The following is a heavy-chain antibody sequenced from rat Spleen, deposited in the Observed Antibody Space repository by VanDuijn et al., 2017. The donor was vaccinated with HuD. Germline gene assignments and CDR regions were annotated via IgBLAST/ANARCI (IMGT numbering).Heavy chain of an antibody. D-gene: IGHD1-11*01. CDR1: GFTFSNYY. CDR3: ARAIRSAGLYYFDY. Sequence: EVQLVESDGGLVQPGRSMKLSCAASGFTFSNYYMAWVRKAPTKGLEWVASISPGGVNTYYRDSVKGRFTISRDNAKSTLYLQMDSLRSEDTATYYCARAIRSAGLYYFDYWGQGVMVTVSS. J-gene: IGHJ2*01. V-gene: IGHV5-25*01. CDR2: ISPGGVNT.